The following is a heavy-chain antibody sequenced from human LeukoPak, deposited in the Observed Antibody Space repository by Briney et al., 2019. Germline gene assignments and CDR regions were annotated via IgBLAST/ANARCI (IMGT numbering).Heavy chain of an antibody. CDR3: AREGRMGGGNSYYYYYMDV. J-gene: IGHJ6*03. Sequence: GGSLRLSCAASGFTFSSYAMHWVRQAPGKGLEWVAVISYDGSNKYYADSVKGRFTISRDNSKNTLYLQVNSLRAEDTAVYYCAREGRMGGGNSYYYYYMDVWGKGTTVTVSS. V-gene: IGHV3-30-3*01. CDR2: ISYDGSNK. CDR1: GFTFSSYA. D-gene: IGHD4-23*01.